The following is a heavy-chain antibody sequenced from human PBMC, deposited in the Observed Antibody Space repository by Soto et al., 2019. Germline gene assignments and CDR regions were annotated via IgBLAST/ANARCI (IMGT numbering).Heavy chain of an antibody. CDR3: AKGMTTVTATLEDY. CDR2: ISWNSGSI. CDR1: GFTFDDYA. J-gene: IGHJ4*02. V-gene: IGHV3-9*01. D-gene: IGHD4-4*01. Sequence: EVQLVESGGGLVQPGRSLRLSCAASGFTFDDYAMHWVRQAPGKGLEWVSGISWNSGSIGYAGSVKGRFTISRDNAKNSLYLQMNSPRAEDTALYYCAKGMTTVTATLEDYWGQGTLVTVSS.